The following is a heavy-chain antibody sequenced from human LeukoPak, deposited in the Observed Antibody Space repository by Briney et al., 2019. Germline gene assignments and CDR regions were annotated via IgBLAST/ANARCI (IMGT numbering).Heavy chain of an antibody. Sequence: GGSLRLSCAASGFIFSSYAMSWVRQAPGKGLEWVSLISGSGPGTYYADSVKGRFIISRDSSKNTLYLQMNSLRAEDTAVYYCAKEFYDILTGYTFDYWGQGTLVTVSS. J-gene: IGHJ4*02. CDR2: ISGSGPGT. D-gene: IGHD3-9*01. V-gene: IGHV3-23*01. CDR3: AKEFYDILTGYTFDY. CDR1: GFIFSSYA.